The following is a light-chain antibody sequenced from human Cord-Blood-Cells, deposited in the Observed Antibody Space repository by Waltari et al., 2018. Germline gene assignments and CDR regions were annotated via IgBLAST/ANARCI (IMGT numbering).Light chain of an antibody. CDR1: SSVVGSYNL. CDR2: EGS. J-gene: IGLJ2*01. CDR3: CSYAGSSTLVV. V-gene: IGLV2-23*01. Sequence: QSALTQPASVSGSPGQSITIPCTGTSSVVGSYNLVSWYQQHPGKAPKLMIYEGSKRPSGVSNRFSGSKSGNTASLTISGLQAEDEADYYCCSYAGSSTLVVFGGGTKLTVL.